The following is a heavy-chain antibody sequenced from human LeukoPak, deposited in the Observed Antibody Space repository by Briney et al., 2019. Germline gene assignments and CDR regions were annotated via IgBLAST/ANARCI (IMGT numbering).Heavy chain of an antibody. D-gene: IGHD6-6*01. Sequence: SETLSLTCTVSGGSISSSSYYWGWIRQPPGKGLEWIGSIYYSGSTYYNPSLKSRVTISVDTSKNQFSLKLSSVTAADTAVYYCASAPKQLGLDYWGQGTLVTVSS. V-gene: IGHV4-39*01. CDR3: ASAPKQLGLDY. J-gene: IGHJ4*02. CDR2: IYYSGST. CDR1: GGSISSSSYY.